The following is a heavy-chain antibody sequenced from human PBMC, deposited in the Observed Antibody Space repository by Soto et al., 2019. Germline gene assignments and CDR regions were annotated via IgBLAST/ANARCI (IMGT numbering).Heavy chain of an antibody. J-gene: IGHJ5*02. V-gene: IGHV3-21*01. CDR3: ARFGSSSRWDNNWFDP. Sequence: EVQLVESGGGLVKPGGSPRLSCAASGFTFSTYSMNWVRQAPGEGLEWVSSISSSSSYIYYADSVKGRFTVSRDNAKNSLYLQMNSLRAEDTAVYYCARFGSSSRWDNNWFDPWGQGTLVTVSS. CDR2: ISSSSSYI. CDR1: GFTFSTYS. D-gene: IGHD6-13*01.